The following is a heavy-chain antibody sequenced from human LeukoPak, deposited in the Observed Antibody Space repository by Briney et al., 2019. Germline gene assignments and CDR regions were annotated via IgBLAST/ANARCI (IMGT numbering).Heavy chain of an antibody. D-gene: IGHD5/OR15-5a*01. J-gene: IGHJ3*02. CDR3: ARLSRMDAFDI. V-gene: IGHV3-33*01. CDR2: IWYDGSNK. CDR1: GFTFSSYG. Sequence: PGGSLRLSCAASGFTFSSYGMHWVRQAPGKGLEWVAVIWYDGSNKYYADSVKGRFTISRDNSKNTLYLQMNSLRAEGTAVYYCARLSRMDAFDIWGQGTMVTVSS.